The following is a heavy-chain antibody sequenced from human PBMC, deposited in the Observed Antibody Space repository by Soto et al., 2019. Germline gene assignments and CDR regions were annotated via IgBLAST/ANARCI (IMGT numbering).Heavy chain of an antibody. CDR1: GGTFSSYA. V-gene: IGHV1-69*13. CDR3: ARVIMVVPNAEYFQH. CDR2: IIPIFGTA. Sequence: GASVKVSCKASGGTFSSYAISWVRQAPGQGLEWMGGIIPIFGTANYAQKFQGRVTSTADESTSTAYMELSSLRSEDTAVYYCARVIMVVPNAEYFQHWGQGTLVTVSS. J-gene: IGHJ1*01. D-gene: IGHD2-21*01.